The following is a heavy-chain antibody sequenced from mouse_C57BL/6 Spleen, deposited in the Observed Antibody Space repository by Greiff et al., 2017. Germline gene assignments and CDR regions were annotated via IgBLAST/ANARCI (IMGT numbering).Heavy chain of an antibody. CDR1: GFTFSDYG. V-gene: IGHV5-17*01. Sequence: EVQLQQSGGGLVKPGGSLKLSCAASGFTFSDYGMHWVRQAPEKGLEWVAYISSGSSTIYYADTVKGRFTISRDNAKNTLFLQMTSLRSEETAMYYCANSYGSGFYWYFDVWGTGTTVTVSS. D-gene: IGHD1-1*01. CDR3: ANSYGSGFYWYFDV. CDR2: ISSGSSTI. J-gene: IGHJ1*03.